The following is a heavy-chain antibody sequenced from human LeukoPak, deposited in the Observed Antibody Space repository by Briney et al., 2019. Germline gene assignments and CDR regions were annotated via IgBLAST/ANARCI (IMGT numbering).Heavy chain of an antibody. Sequence: SETLSLTCTVSGGSIRSYYWSWIRQPPGKGLEWIGYIYYSGSTNYSPSLKSRVTISLDTSKNQLSLKLSSVTAADTAMYYCASGGDSSTWPLGGWGQGTLVTVSS. V-gene: IGHV4-59*01. CDR3: ASGGDSSTWPLGG. D-gene: IGHD6-13*01. J-gene: IGHJ4*02. CDR2: IYYSGST. CDR1: GGSIRSYY.